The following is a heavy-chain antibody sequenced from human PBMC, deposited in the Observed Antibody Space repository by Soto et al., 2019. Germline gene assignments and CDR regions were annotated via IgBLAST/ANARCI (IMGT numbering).Heavy chain of an antibody. CDR3: ARDLRIAARLGNYYYYGMDV. CDR2: INSDGSST. Sequence: GGSLRLSCAASGFTFSSYWMHWVRQAPGKGLVWVSRINSDGSSTSYADSVKGRFTISRDNAKNTLYLQMNSLRAEDTAVYYCARDLRIAARLGNYYYYGMDVWGQGTTVTVSS. CDR1: GFTFSSYW. V-gene: IGHV3-74*01. D-gene: IGHD6-6*01. J-gene: IGHJ6*02.